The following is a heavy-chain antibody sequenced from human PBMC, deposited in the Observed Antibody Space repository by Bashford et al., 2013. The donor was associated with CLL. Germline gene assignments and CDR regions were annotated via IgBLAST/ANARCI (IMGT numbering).Heavy chain of an antibody. CDR2: INSDGSST. CDR3: ARGYYYDSSGYFPIDY. D-gene: IGHD3-22*01. V-gene: IGHV3-74*01. Sequence: GASLRLSCAASGFTFSSYWMHWVRQAPGKGLVWVSRINSDGSSTSYADSVKGRFTISRDNAKNTLYLQMNSLRAEDTAVYYCARGYYYDSSGYFPIDYWGQGTLVTVSS. J-gene: IGHJ4*02. CDR1: GFTFSSYW.